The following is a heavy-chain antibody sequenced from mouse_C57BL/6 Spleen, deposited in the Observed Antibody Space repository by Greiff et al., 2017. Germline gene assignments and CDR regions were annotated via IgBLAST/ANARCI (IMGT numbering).Heavy chain of an antibody. CDR1: GFTFSDYG. D-gene: IGHD2-4*01. Sequence: EVMLVESGGGLVKPGGSLKLSCAASGFTFSDYGMHWVRQAPEKGLEWVAYISSGSSTIYYADTVKGRFTISRENAKNTLFLQMTSLRSEDTAMYYCARPLYDYDDVLFAYWGQGTLVTVSA. J-gene: IGHJ3*01. CDR3: ARPLYDYDDVLFAY. V-gene: IGHV5-17*01. CDR2: ISSGSSTI.